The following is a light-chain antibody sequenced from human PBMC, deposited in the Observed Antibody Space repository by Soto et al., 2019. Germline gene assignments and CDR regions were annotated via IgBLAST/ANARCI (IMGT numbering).Light chain of an antibody. J-gene: IGKJ5*01. Sequence: DIHMTQSPSSLSSSVLYIFTVSFRASQSISIYLNWYQLKPGKAPNLLMYGASYLKSGVPTRFSGSGSGTDFTLTISSLQPEDFATYYCQQTYTTPEITFGQGTRLEIK. V-gene: IGKV1-39*01. CDR2: GAS. CDR1: QSISIY. CDR3: QQTYTTPEIT.